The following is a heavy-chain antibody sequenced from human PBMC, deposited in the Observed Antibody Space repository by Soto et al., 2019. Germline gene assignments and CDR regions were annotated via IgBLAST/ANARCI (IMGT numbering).Heavy chain of an antibody. CDR3: AKDPAASSGPKDDNWFDP. Sequence: HPGGTLRLSCAASGFTLSSYAMSWVRQAPGKGLEWVSAISGSGGSTYYADSVKGRFTISRDNSKNTLYLQMNSLRAEDTAVYYCAKDPAASSGPKDDNWFDPWGQGTLVTVSS. CDR2: ISGSGGST. D-gene: IGHD6-19*01. V-gene: IGHV3-23*01. J-gene: IGHJ5*02. CDR1: GFTLSSYA.